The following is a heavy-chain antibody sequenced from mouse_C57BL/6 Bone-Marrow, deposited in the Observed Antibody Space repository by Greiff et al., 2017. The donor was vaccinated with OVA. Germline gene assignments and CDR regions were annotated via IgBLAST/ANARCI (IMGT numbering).Heavy chain of an antibody. CDR1: GFTFSDYG. Sequence: DVMLVESGGGLVKPGGSLKLSCAASGFTFSDYGMHWVRQAPEKGLEWVAYISSGSSTIYYADTVKGRFTISRDNAKNTLFLQMTSLRSEDTAMYYCARERDYYAMDYWGQGTSVTVSS. CDR3: ARERDYYAMDY. V-gene: IGHV5-17*01. J-gene: IGHJ4*01. CDR2: ISSGSSTI.